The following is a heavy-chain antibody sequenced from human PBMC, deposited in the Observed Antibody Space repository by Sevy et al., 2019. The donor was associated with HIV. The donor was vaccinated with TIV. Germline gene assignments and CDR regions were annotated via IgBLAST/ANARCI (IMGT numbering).Heavy chain of an antibody. CDR3: ARDAARVIVTTAGFDS. CDR2: IWYDGRTE. Sequence: GGSLRLSCVASGFTFRSFSMHWVRQAPGKGLEWVAAIWYDGRTERYADSVQGRFTISRDNSKKTLYLQMNSLRAEDNAIYYIARDAARVIVTTAGFDSWGQGTLVTVSS. V-gene: IGHV3-33*01. CDR1: GFTFRSFS. J-gene: IGHJ5*01. D-gene: IGHD1-1*01.